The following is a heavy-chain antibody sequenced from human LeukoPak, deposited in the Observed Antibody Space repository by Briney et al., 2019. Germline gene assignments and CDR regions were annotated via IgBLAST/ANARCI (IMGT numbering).Heavy chain of an antibody. CDR3: ARREYSSSYFDY. CDR1: GYSFPDYW. J-gene: IGHJ4*02. CDR2: IYPGHSDN. D-gene: IGHD6-6*01. V-gene: IGHV5-51*01. Sequence: GESLKISCKGSGYSFPDYWIGWVRQMPGKGLAWMGIIYPGHSDNIYSPSFQGQVTVSADKSISTAYLQWSSLKASDTAIYYCARREYSSSYFDYWGQGTLVTVSS.